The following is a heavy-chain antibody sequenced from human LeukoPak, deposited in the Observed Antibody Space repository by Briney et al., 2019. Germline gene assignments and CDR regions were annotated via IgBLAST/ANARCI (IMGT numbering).Heavy chain of an antibody. CDR3: ARDLTVTSTCWFDR. CDR1: GFTFSNYT. J-gene: IGHJ5*02. CDR2: ITGSSTYI. V-gene: IGHV3-21*01. D-gene: IGHD4-11*01. Sequence: GGSLRPSCAVSGFTFSNYTMNWVRQAPGKGLEWVSSITGSSTYIYYADSVKGRFTISRDNAKNSLYLQMNSLRAEDTAVYYCARDLTVTSTCWFDRWGQGTLVTVSS.